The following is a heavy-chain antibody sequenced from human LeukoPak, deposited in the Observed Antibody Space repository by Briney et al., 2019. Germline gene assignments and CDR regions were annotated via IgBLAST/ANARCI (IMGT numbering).Heavy chain of an antibody. V-gene: IGHV3-20*04. CDR1: GFTFDDYG. D-gene: IGHD5-12*01. CDR2: INWNGDTT. Sequence: GGSLRLSCVASGFTFDDYGMSWVRQAPGKGLERVSGINWNGDTTGYADSVKGRFTISRDNSKNSLYLQMNRLRAEDTALYYCARRVATLDYYYYMDVWGKGTTVTVSS. J-gene: IGHJ6*03. CDR3: ARRVATLDYYYYMDV.